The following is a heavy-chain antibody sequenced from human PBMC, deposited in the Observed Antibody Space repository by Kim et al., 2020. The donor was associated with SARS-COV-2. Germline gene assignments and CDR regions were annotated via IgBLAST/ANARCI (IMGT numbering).Heavy chain of an antibody. CDR3: ARDLFHLPPYCSSTNCYEFYYGMDV. CDR1: GGSISSGTYY. J-gene: IGHJ6*02. CDR2: VYIGGST. D-gene: IGHD2-2*01. V-gene: IGHV4-61*02. Sequence: SETLSLTCTVSGGSISSGTYYWSWIRQPAGKGLEWIGRVYIGGSTDYNPSLKSRVTISVDTFNNQFSLKLSSVIAADTAVYYCARDLFHLPPYCSSTNCYEFYYGMDVWGQGTTVSVSS.